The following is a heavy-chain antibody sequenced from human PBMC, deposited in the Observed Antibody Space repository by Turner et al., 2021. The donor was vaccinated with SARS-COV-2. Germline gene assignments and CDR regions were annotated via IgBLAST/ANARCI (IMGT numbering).Heavy chain of an antibody. CDR2: IWYDGGNK. V-gene: IGHV3-33*01. Sequence: QVHLVESGGGVVQPGRSLRLSCAASGLTFSSCGLHWVRQAPGKGLEWVAVIWYDGGNKYYADSVKGRFTISRDNSKNTLYLQMNSLRAEDTAVYYCAREPALYDILTGPYLDYWGQGTLVTVSS. CDR3: AREPALYDILTGPYLDY. CDR1: GLTFSSCG. D-gene: IGHD3-9*01. J-gene: IGHJ4*02.